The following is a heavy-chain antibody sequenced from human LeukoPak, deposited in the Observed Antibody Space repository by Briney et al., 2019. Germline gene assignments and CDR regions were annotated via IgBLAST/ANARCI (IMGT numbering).Heavy chain of an antibody. CDR3: ASTGSSGYYRNIDYFDY. CDR1: GGSISSSSYY. V-gene: IGHV4-61*01. D-gene: IGHD3-22*01. Sequence: PSETLSLTCTVSGGSISSSSYYWSWIRQPPGKGLEWIGYIYYSGSTNYNPSLKSRVTISVDTSKNQFSLKLSSVTAADTAVYYCASTGSSGYYRNIDYFDYWGQGTLVTVSS. J-gene: IGHJ4*02. CDR2: IYYSGST.